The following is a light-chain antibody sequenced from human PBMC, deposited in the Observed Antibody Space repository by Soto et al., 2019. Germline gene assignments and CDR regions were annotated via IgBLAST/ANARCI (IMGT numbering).Light chain of an antibody. CDR3: QQSYRAPPT. CDR1: QGIGND. Sequence: DIQMTQSPSSLSASVGDRVTITCRASQGIGNDLGWYQQKPGKAPKRLIYATSSLQSGVPCRFSGSVSATDFTLTISSMHPEDSATYYCQQSYRAPPTVGQGTKVDIK. V-gene: IGKV1-39*01. J-gene: IGKJ1*01. CDR2: ATS.